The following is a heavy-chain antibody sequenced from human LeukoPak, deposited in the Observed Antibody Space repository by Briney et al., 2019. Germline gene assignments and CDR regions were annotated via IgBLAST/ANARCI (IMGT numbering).Heavy chain of an antibody. CDR2: INPNRGGT. CDR3: ARAEYDFWSGYYPGVDYYYMDV. CDR1: GYTFTGYY. Sequence: ASVKVSCKASGYTFTGYYMHWVRQAPGQGLEWMGWINPNRGGTNYAQKFQGRVTMTRDTSISTAYMELSRLRSDDTAVYYCARAEYDFWSGYYPGVDYYYMDVWGKGTTVTVSS. V-gene: IGHV1-2*02. D-gene: IGHD3-3*01. J-gene: IGHJ6*03.